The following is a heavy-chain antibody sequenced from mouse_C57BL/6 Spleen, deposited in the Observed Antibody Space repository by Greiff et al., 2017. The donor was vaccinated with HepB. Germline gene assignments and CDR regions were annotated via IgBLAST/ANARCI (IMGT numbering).Heavy chain of an antibody. Sequence: QVQLQQPGAELVKPGASVKLSCKASGYTFTSYWMHWVKQRPGQGLEWIGMIHPNSGSTNYNEKFKSKATLTVDKSSSTAYMQLSSLTSEDSAVYYCARTPYGYDAMDYWGQGTSVTVSS. CDR3: ARTPYGYDAMDY. CDR2: IHPNSGST. J-gene: IGHJ4*01. D-gene: IGHD1-1*02. V-gene: IGHV1-64*01. CDR1: GYTFTSYW.